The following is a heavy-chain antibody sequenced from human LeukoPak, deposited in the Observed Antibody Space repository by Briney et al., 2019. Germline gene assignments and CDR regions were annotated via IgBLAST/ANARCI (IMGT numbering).Heavy chain of an antibody. CDR2: ISYDGSNK. V-gene: IGHV3-30*04. J-gene: IGHJ6*03. CDR1: GFTFSSYA. Sequence: GGSLRLSCAASGFTFSSYAMHWVRHAPGKGLELVAVISYDGSNKYYADSVKGRFTISRDNSKNTLYLQMNSLRAEDTAVYYCARGNYYGHYYMDVWGKGTTVTVSS. CDR3: ARGNYYGHYYMDV. D-gene: IGHD3-10*01.